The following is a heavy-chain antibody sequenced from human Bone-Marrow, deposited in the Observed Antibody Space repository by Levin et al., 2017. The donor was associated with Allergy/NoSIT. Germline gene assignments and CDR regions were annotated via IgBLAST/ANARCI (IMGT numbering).Heavy chain of an antibody. CDR3: VRVAIGVAEDGTQQNLDWSFDL. CDR2: ISSEPYGGTT. CDR1: GFTLGDYA. Sequence: GGSLRLSCRPSGFTLGDYAMSWFRQAPGRGLEWVGFISSEPYGGTTEYAASVRGRFDISRDDSRGIVYLQMNSLKTDDTAVYYCVRVAIGVAEDGTQQNLDWSFDLWGRGTLVTVSS. J-gene: IGHJ2*01. D-gene: IGHD2-15*01. V-gene: IGHV3-49*03.